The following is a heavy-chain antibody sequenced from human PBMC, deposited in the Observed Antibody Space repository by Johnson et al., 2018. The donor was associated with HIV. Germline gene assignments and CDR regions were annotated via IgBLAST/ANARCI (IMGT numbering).Heavy chain of an antibody. CDR1: GFTVSSNY. V-gene: IGHV3-53*01. CDR2: IYSGGST. CDR3: ARDPSPIVGATYAFDI. J-gene: IGHJ3*02. D-gene: IGHD1-26*01. Sequence: VQLVESGGGLIQPGGSLRLSCAASGFTVSSNYMSWVRQAPGKGLEWVSVIYSGGSTYYADSVKGQFTISRDNSKNTLYLQMNSLRAEDTAVYYCARDPSPIVGATYAFDIWGQGTMVTVSS.